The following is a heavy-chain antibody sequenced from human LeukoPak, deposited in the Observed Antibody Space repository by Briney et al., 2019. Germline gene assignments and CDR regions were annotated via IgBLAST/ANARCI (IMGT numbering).Heavy chain of an antibody. J-gene: IGHJ3*02. CDR1: GGSISSGDYY. V-gene: IGHV4-30-4*08. D-gene: IGHD1-26*01. Sequence: PSETLSLTCTVSGGSISSGDYYWSWISQPPGKGLEWIGYIYYSGSTYYNPSLKSRVTISVDTSKNQFSLKLSSVTAADTAVYYCASNSGSYDDAFDIWGQGTMVTVSS. CDR2: IYYSGST. CDR3: ASNSGSYDDAFDI.